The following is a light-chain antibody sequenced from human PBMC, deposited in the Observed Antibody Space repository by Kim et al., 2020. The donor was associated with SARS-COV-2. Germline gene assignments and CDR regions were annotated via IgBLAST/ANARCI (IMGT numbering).Light chain of an antibody. J-gene: IGLJ2*01. CDR2: YDS. CDR3: QLWDSSSDQWI. V-gene: IGLV3-21*01. CDR1: NIGTKN. Sequence: APGTTARLTCGGNNIGTKNVPWYQQRPGQAPLLVIFYDSDRPSGIPERFSGSNSGNTATLTISGVEAGDEADYFCQLWDSSSDQWIFGGGTKLTVL.